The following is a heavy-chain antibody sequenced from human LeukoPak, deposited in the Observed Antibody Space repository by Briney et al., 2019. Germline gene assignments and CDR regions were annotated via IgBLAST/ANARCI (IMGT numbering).Heavy chain of an antibody. Sequence: ASVKVSCKASGYTFTGYYMHWVRQAPGQGLEWMGWMNPNSGNTGYAQKFQGRVTMTRNTSISTAYMELSSLRSEDTAVYYCARDRGDGDYRTWGQGTLVTVSS. D-gene: IGHD4-17*01. CDR1: GYTFTGYY. J-gene: IGHJ5*02. V-gene: IGHV1-8*02. CDR3: ARDRGDGDYRT. CDR2: MNPNSGNT.